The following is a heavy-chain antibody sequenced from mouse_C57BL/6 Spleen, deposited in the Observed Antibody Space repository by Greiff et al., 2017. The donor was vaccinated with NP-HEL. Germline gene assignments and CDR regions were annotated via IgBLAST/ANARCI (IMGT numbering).Heavy chain of an antibody. CDR3: AREGYGSSLLYAMDY. CDR1: GYTFTSYW. V-gene: IGHV1-52*01. D-gene: IGHD1-1*01. Sequence: QVQLQQPGAELVRPGSSVKLSCKASGYTFTSYWMHWVKQRPIQGLEWIGNIDPSDSETHYNQKFKDKATLTVDKSSSTAYMQLSSLTSEDSAVYYCAREGYGSSLLYAMDYWGQGTSVTVSS. CDR2: IDPSDSET. J-gene: IGHJ4*01.